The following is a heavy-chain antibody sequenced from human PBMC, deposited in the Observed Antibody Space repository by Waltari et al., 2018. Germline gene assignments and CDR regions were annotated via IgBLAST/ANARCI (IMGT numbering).Heavy chain of an antibody. D-gene: IGHD6-13*01. CDR1: GYTLSTYY. V-gene: IGHV1-46*04. J-gene: IGHJ4*02. Sequence: QVQLVQSGAEVKKPGASVRISCEASGYTLSTYYIHWVRQAPGQGLEWMGIINPSGGATTSAQKLQDRITLTRDTSTSTVYMTLRSLTSEDTAVYYCARSHVGDSSWPGDYWGQGTLVSVSS. CDR2: INPSGGAT. CDR3: ARSHVGDSSWPGDY.